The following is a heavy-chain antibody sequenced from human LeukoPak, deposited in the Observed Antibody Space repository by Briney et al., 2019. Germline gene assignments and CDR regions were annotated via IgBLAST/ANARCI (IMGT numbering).Heavy chain of an antibody. CDR3: ARDSGSYLQPTDY. CDR1: GFTFSTYA. Sequence: GGSLRLSCAASGFTFSTYAMTWVRQAPGKGLEWVSSITANGGSTYYADSVKGRFTISRDNSKNTLYLQMNSLRADDTAVYHCARDSGSYLQPTDYWGQGTLVTVSS. J-gene: IGHJ4*02. V-gene: IGHV3-23*01. D-gene: IGHD1-26*01. CDR2: ITANGGST.